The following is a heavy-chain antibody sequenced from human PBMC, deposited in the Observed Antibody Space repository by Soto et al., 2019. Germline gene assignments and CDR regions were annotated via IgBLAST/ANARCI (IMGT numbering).Heavy chain of an antibody. D-gene: IGHD6-19*01. CDR3: ARGVSAVAGTGDYYYYYGMDV. Sequence: SETLSLTCAVYGGSFSGFYWTWIRQSPGKGMEWIGQINRSGSTNYNPSLKSRVTMSVDTSKNQFSLKLSSVTAADTAVYYCARGVSAVAGTGDYYYYYGMDVWGQGTTVTVSS. J-gene: IGHJ6*02. CDR1: GGSFSGFY. V-gene: IGHV4-34*01. CDR2: INRSGST.